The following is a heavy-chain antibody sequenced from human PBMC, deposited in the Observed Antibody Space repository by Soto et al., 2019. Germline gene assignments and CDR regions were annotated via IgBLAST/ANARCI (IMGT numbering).Heavy chain of an antibody. CDR3: GKGGGFGTGAYYNVAY. CDR1: GFSFSSYA. CDR2: TTDDGGRT. Sequence: XGSLILSCTAAGFSFSSYAMTWVRQAPGKGLDWVSSTTDDGGRTFYADSVKGRFTISRDNSNKRLYLQMNSLRAEDTALYYWGKGGGFGTGAYYNVAYWGQGTLVTVSS. V-gene: IGHV3-23*01. J-gene: IGHJ4*02. D-gene: IGHD3-10*01.